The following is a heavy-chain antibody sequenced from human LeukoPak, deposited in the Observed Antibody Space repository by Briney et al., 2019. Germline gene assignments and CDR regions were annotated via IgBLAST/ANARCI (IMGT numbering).Heavy chain of an antibody. Sequence: ASVKVSCKASGYTFTSYGISWVRQAPGQGLEWMGWISAYNGNTNYAQKLQGRVTMTTDTSTSTAYMELRSLRSDDTAVYYCARGITAMVRDYYYGRDVWGQGTTVTVSS. V-gene: IGHV1-18*01. D-gene: IGHD5-18*01. CDR1: GYTFTSYG. CDR2: ISAYNGNT. CDR3: ARGITAMVRDYYYGRDV. J-gene: IGHJ6*02.